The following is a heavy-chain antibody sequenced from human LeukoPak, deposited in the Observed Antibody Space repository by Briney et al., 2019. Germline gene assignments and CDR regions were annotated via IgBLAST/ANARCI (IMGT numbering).Heavy chain of an antibody. J-gene: IGHJ4*02. D-gene: IGHD6-19*01. Sequence: PSETLSLTCTVSGGSISSYYWSWIRQPAGKGLEWIGRIYTSGSTNYNPSLKSRVTMSVDTSKNQFSLKLSSVTAADTAVYYCARMIYSSGWYSRAVGVYYFDYWGQGTLVTVSS. CDR1: GGSISSYY. CDR2: IYTSGST. CDR3: ARMIYSSGWYSRAVGVYYFDY. V-gene: IGHV4-4*07.